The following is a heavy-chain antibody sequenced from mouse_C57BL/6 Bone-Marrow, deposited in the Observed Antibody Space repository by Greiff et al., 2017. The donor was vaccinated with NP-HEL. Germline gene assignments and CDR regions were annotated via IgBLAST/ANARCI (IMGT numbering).Heavy chain of an antibody. V-gene: IGHV5-4*01. CDR2: ISDGGSYT. CDR1: GFTFSSYA. D-gene: IGHD1-1*01. J-gene: IGHJ3*01. CDR3: ARDLLYGSSSWFAY. Sequence: EVQLVESGGGLVKPGGSLKLSCAASGFTFSSYAMSWVRQTPGKRLEWVATISDGGSYTYYPDNVKGRFTLSRDNDKNNLYMQMSHLKAEDTAMYYCARDLLYGSSSWFAYWGQGTLVTVSA.